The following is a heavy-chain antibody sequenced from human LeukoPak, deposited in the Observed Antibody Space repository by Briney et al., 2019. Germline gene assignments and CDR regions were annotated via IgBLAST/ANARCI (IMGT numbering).Heavy chain of an antibody. D-gene: IGHD5-12*01. CDR1: GYTFTSYY. J-gene: IGHJ4*02. Sequence: GASVEVSCKASGYTFTSYYMHWVRQAPGQGLEWMGIINPSGGSTSYAQKFQGRVTMTRDTSTSTVYMELSSLRSEDTAVYYCARAVATITPFDYWGQGTLVTVSS. CDR3: ARAVATITPFDY. CDR2: INPSGGST. V-gene: IGHV1-46*01.